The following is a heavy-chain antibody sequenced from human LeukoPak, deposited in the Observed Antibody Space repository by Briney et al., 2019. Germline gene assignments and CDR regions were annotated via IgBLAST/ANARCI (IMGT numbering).Heavy chain of an antibody. D-gene: IGHD6-19*01. CDR1: GYTFTSYY. CDR2: INPSGGST. CDR3: ARGGFIAVAGSFNWFDP. Sequence: ASVKVSCKASGYTFTSYYMHWVRQAPGQGLEWMGIINPSGGSTSYAQKFQGRVTMTRDMSTSAVYMELSSLRSEDTAVYYCARGGFIAVAGSFNWFDPWGQGTLVTVSS. J-gene: IGHJ5*02. V-gene: IGHV1-46*01.